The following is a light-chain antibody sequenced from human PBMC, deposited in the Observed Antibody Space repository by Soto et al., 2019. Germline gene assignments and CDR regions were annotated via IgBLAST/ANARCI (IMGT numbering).Light chain of an antibody. CDR3: QQLNTYPLT. J-gene: IGKJ4*01. CDR1: QGISSY. CDR2: RAS. Sequence: DIQLTQSPSFLSASVGDRVTITCRASQGISSYLVWYQQNPGKAPKLLIYRASTLQSGVPSRFSGSASGTEFTLTISSLQPEDFATYYCQQLNTYPLTFGGGTKVEIK. V-gene: IGKV1-9*01.